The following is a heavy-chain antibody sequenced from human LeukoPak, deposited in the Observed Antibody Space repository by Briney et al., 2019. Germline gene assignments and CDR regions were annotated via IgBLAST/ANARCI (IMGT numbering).Heavy chain of an antibody. D-gene: IGHD2-2*01. J-gene: IGHJ5*02. CDR2: IIPILGIA. V-gene: IGHV1-69*02. CDR3: ARTYCSSTSCHSRGTNWFDP. CDR1: GYTFTSYY. Sequence: SVKVSCKASGYTFTSYYMHWVRQAPGQGLEWMGRIIPILGIANYAQKFQGRVTITADKSTSTAYMELSSLRSEDTAVYYCARTYCSSTSCHSRGTNWFDPWGQGTLVTVSS.